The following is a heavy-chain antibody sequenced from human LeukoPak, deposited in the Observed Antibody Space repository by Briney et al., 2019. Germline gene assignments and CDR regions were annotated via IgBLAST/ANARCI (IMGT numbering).Heavy chain of an antibody. CDR2: IFYNGGT. CDR3: ARVYSSAWYLDY. CDR1: GGSVSSSY. J-gene: IGHJ4*02. D-gene: IGHD6-19*01. V-gene: IGHV4-59*02. Sequence: SETLSLTCTVSGGSVSSSYWSWIRQPPGKGLEWIGYIFYNGGTQYSPSLSSRVTISVDTSKNQFSLKLSPVTAAGTAVYYCARVYSSAWYLDYWGQGTLVTVSS.